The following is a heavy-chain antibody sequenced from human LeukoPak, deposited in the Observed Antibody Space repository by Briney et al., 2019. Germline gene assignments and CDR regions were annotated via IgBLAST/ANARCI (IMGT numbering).Heavy chain of an antibody. Sequence: SETLSLTCVVSGASVSSSHWNWIRQLPGKGLEWIGCLSYTGKTDYNPSLTSRVTISLDTSKNQVSLKLRSVTAADTAVYYCSEGFFEPFDHWGQGTLVTVSS. CDR3: SEGFFEPFDH. D-gene: IGHD3-9*01. V-gene: IGHV4-59*02. J-gene: IGHJ4*02. CDR1: GASVSSSH. CDR2: LSYTGKT.